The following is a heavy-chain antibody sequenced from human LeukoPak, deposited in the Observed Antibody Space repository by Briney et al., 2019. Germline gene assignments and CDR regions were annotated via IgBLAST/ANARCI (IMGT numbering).Heavy chain of an antibody. D-gene: IGHD2-21*01. CDR1: GLTFSSYG. CDR3: ARDFLEYPRAISDAFDI. CDR2: IWYDGRNK. J-gene: IGHJ3*02. Sequence: SLRLSCAASGLTFSSYGMDWVRQAPGKGLEWVAGIWYDGRNKYYADSVKGRLTISRENSKNTLYLQMNSLRAEDTAVYYCARDFLEYPRAISDAFDIWGQGTMVTVSS. V-gene: IGHV3-33*01.